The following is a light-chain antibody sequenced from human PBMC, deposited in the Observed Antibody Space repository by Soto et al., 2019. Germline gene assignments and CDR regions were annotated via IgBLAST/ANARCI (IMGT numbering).Light chain of an antibody. V-gene: IGKV1-39*01. CDR2: AAS. Sequence: DIQMTQSPSSLSASVGGRVTITCRASQSISSYLNWYQQKPGKAPKLLIYAASSLQSGVPSRFSGSGSGTDFTLTISSLQPEDFATYYCQQSYSTHPWTFGQGTIVDIK. CDR1: QSISSY. J-gene: IGKJ1*01. CDR3: QQSYSTHPWT.